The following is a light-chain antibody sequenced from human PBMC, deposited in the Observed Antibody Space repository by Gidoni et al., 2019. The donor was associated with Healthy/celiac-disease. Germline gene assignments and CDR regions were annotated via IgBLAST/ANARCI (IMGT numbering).Light chain of an antibody. CDR1: QSISSY. V-gene: IGKV1-39*01. Sequence: DIHMTPSPSSLSASVGDRVIITCRASQSISSYLNWYQQKPGKAPKLLIYAASSLQSGVPSRFSGSGSGTDFTLTISSLQPEDFATYYCQQSYTTWTFGQGTKVEIK. CDR2: AAS. J-gene: IGKJ1*01. CDR3: QQSYTTWT.